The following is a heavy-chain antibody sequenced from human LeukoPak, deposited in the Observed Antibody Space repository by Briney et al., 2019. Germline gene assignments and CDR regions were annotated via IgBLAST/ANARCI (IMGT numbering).Heavy chain of an antibody. D-gene: IGHD4-17*01. CDR1: GFTFSSYA. V-gene: IGHV3-23*01. CDR2: ISGSGGST. Sequence: PGGSLRLSCAASGFTFSSYATSWVRQAPGKGLEWVSAISGSGGSTYYADSVKGRFTISRDNSKNTLYLQMNSLRAEDTAVYYCAKREYGDYNNWFDPWGQGTLVTVSS. CDR3: AKREYGDYNNWFDP. J-gene: IGHJ5*02.